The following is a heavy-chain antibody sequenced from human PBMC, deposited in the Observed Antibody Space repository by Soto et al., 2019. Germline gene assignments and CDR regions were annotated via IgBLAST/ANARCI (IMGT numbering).Heavy chain of an antibody. CDR2: IKQDGSEI. Sequence: EVQLVESGGGLVQSGGSLRLSCAASGFTFSSYWMSWVRQGPGKGPEWVANIKQDGSEIYYVDSVKGRFTISRDNAKSSLYLQMTSLRAEHTAVYHCAKSLSAIPGDSWGQGTLVTVSS. D-gene: IGHD2-2*01. V-gene: IGHV3-7*05. J-gene: IGHJ4*02. CDR3: AKSLSAIPGDS. CDR1: GFTFSSYW.